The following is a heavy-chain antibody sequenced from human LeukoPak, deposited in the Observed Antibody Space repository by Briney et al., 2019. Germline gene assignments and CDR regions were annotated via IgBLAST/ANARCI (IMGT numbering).Heavy chain of an antibody. CDR2: NIPIFGTA. V-gene: IGHV1-69*01. D-gene: IGHD4-17*01. Sequence: SVKVSCKASGGTFSSYAISWVRQAPGQGLEWMGGNIPIFGTANYAQKFQGRVTITADESTSTAYMELSSLRSEDTAVYYCARVERNYGDYARPTDYWGQGTLVTVSS. CDR1: GGTFSSYA. J-gene: IGHJ4*02. CDR3: ARVERNYGDYARPTDY.